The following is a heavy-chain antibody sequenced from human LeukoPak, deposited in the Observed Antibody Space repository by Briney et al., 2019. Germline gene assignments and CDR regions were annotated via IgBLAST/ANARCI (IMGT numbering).Heavy chain of an antibody. CDR3: ASNTNYYENTGHYVFDS. CDR2: IIPLLGTA. J-gene: IGHJ4*02. Sequence: SVKVSCKASGVTFSTYAISWVRQAPGQGLEWMGGIIPLLGTANYAQKFQGRLTITADEFTGTAYMELSSLRSEDTAVFYCASNTNYYENTGHYVFDSWGQGTLVTVSS. CDR1: GVTFSTYA. D-gene: IGHD3-22*01. V-gene: IGHV1-69*13.